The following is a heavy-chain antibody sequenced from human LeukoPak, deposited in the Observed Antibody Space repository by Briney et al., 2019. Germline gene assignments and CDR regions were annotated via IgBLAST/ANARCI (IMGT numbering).Heavy chain of an antibody. D-gene: IGHD3-10*01. Sequence: SVKVSRKASGGTFSSYAISWVRQAPGQGLEWMGRIIPILGIANYAQKFQGRVTITADKSTSTAYMELSSLRSEDTAVYYCARDLRGYGMDVWGQGTTVTVSS. CDR3: ARDLRGYGMDV. V-gene: IGHV1-69*04. J-gene: IGHJ6*02. CDR2: IIPILGIA. CDR1: GGTFSSYA.